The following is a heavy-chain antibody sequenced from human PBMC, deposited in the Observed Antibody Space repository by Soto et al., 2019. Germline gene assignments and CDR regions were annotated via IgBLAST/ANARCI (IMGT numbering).Heavy chain of an antibody. CDR2: ISSSSYI. V-gene: IGHV3-21*01. CDR3: ARAVGLYYYDSSGYPYGMDV. D-gene: IGHD3-22*01. Sequence: GGSLRLSCAASGFTFSSYSMNWVRQAPGKGLEWVSSISSSSYIYYADSVKGRFTISRDNAKNSLYLQMNSLRAEDTAVYYCARAVGLYYYDSSGYPYGMDVWGQGTTVTVSS. J-gene: IGHJ6*02. CDR1: GFTFSSYS.